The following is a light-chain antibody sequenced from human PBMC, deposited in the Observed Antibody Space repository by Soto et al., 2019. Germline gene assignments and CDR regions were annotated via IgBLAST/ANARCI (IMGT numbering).Light chain of an antibody. CDR1: SSDVGGYNY. Sequence: QSALTQPPSASGSPGQSITISCTGSSSDVGGYNYVSWYQQHPGKAPKLMIYEVSKRPSGVPDRFSGSKSGNTASLTVSGLQAEDDADYYCSSYADTNNLIFGGGTQLTVL. CDR2: EVS. CDR3: SSYADTNNLI. J-gene: IGLJ2*01. V-gene: IGLV2-8*01.